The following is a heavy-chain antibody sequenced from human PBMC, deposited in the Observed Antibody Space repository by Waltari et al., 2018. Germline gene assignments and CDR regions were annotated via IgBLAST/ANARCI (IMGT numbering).Heavy chain of an antibody. CDR1: GYTFTDYY. CDR2: VDPEDGET. V-gene: IGHV1-69-2*01. CDR3: ATDPRPSLPGYIAVAGT. J-gene: IGHJ5*02. Sequence: EVQLVQSGAEVKKPGATVKISCKASGYTFTDYYMHWVQQAPGKGLEWMGRVDPEDGETIYAEKFQGRVTITADTSTDTAYMELSSLRSEDTAVYYCATDPRPSLPGYIAVAGTWGQGTLVTVSS. D-gene: IGHD6-19*01.